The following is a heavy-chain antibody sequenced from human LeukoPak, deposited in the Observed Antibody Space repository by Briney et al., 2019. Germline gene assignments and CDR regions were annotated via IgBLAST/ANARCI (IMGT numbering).Heavy chain of an antibody. J-gene: IGHJ4*02. D-gene: IGHD1-26*01. CDR1: GGTFSDYA. CDR2: FIPILGTA. V-gene: IGHV1-69*10. CDR3: ARGPSGTLDY. Sequence: SVKVSCKASGGTFSDYALNWVRQAPGQGLEWMGVFIPILGTANSTQKFQDRVTITADISTNTVYMELSSLRSEDTAVYYCARGPSGTLDYWGQGTLVTVSS.